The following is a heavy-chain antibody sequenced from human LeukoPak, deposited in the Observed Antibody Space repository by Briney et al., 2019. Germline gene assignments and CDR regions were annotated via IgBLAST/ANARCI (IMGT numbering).Heavy chain of an antibody. CDR1: GFTFSSYA. J-gene: IGHJ4*02. CDR3: AKTRDDYNFFDH. D-gene: IGHD5-24*01. V-gene: IGHV3-23*01. Sequence: GGSLRLSCAASGFTFSSYAMSWVRQAPGKGLEWVSVISGSGDNTYYADSVKGRFTISRDNSKNTLYLQMNSLRAEDTAVYYCAKTRDDYNFFDHWGQGTLVTVSS. CDR2: ISGSGDNT.